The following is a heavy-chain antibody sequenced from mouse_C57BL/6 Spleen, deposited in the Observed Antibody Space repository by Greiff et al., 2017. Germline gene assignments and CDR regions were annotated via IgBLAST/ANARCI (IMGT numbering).Heavy chain of an antibody. D-gene: IGHD1-1*01. CDR3: ARGGENYYGSSWFAY. V-gene: IGHV5-17*01. CDR1: GFTFSDYG. J-gene: IGHJ3*01. Sequence: EVQWVESGGGLVKPGGSLKLSCAASGFTFSDYGMHWVRQAPEKGLEWVAYISSGSSTIYYADTVKGRFTISRDNAKNTLFLQMTSLRSEDTAMYYCARGGENYYGSSWFAYWGQGTLVTVSA. CDR2: ISSGSSTI.